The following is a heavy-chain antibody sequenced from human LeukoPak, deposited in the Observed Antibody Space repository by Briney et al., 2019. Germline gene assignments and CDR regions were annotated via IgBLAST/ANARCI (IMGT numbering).Heavy chain of an antibody. V-gene: IGHV1-2*02. CDR2: INPNSGGT. J-gene: IGHJ4*02. CDR3: ARDLGYCSSTSCYTYFDY. CDR1: GYTFTGYY. Sequence: ASVKVSCKASGYTFTGYYMHWVRQAPGQGLEGMGWINPNSGGTNYAQKFQGRVTMTRDTSISTAYMELSRLRSDDTAVYYCARDLGYCSSTSCYTYFDYWGQGTLVTVSS. D-gene: IGHD2-2*02.